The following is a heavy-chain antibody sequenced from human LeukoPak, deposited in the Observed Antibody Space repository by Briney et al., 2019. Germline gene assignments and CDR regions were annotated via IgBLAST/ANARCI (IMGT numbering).Heavy chain of an antibody. CDR3: ARESSGWYLSRGWFHP. CDR1: GFNFGSYS. Sequence: GGSLRLSCAASGFNFGSYSMTWVRQAPGKGLEWVSVMSADSATTFYADSVKGRFTISRDNAKNSLYLQMNSLRAEDTAVYYCARESSGWYLSRGWFHPWGQGTLVTVSS. CDR2: MSADSATT. V-gene: IGHV3-23*01. D-gene: IGHD6-19*01. J-gene: IGHJ5*02.